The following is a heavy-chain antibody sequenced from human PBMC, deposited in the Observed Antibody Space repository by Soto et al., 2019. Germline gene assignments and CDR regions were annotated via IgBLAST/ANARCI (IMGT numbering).Heavy chain of an antibody. J-gene: IGHJ6*02. CDR2: ISSSSSYI. V-gene: IGHV3-21*01. CDR1: GFTFSSYS. Sequence: FLRLSCVVSGFTFSSYSMNWVRQAPGKGLEWVSSISSSSSYIYYADSVKGRFTISRDNAKNSLYLQMNSLRAEDTAVYYCARDQSNYAGHYYYYGMDVWGQGTTVTVSS. CDR3: ARDQSNYAGHYYYYGMDV. D-gene: IGHD4-4*01.